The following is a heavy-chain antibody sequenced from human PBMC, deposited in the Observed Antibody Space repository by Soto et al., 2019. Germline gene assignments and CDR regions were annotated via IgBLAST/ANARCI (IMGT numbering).Heavy chain of an antibody. D-gene: IGHD6-13*01. CDR1: GFTFSNYA. Sequence: EVQLLESGGGLVQPGGSLRLSCAASGFTFSNYAMSWVRQAPGTGLEWVSSISDSGVSTYYADSVKGRFTISRGNSKNTLFLQMNGMRAVDTAVYYCANGTSFGYWGQGTVVSVSS. V-gene: IGHV3-23*01. CDR2: ISDSGVST. J-gene: IGHJ4*02. CDR3: ANGTSFGY.